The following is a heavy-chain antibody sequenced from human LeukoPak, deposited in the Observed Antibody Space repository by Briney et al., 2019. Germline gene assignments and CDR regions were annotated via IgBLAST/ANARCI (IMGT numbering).Heavy chain of an antibody. V-gene: IGHV3-23*01. J-gene: IGHJ4*02. D-gene: IGHD4-17*01. CDR2: IGDRGYNR. CDR3: AKAVDVDGDHDFDY. CDR1: GFTFSDYA. Sequence: GGSLRLSCSASGFTFSDYAMSWVRQAPGKGLEWVSGIGDRGYNRFYADSVKGRFTISRDNSKNTLYLQMNSLRVEDTAMYYCAKAVDVDGDHDFDYWGQGTLVTV.